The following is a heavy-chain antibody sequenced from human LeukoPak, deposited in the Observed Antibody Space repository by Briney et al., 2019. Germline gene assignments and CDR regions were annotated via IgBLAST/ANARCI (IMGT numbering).Heavy chain of an antibody. V-gene: IGHV4-34*01. CDR3: ARAPQSDYGPPWYFDL. J-gene: IGHJ2*01. CDR1: GGSFSAYY. Sequence: SETLSLTCAVYGGSFSAYYWSWIRQPPGRGLEWIGEIYHSGSTNYNPSLKSRVTISVDTSKNQFSLKLSSVTAADTAVYYCARAPQSDYGPPWYFDLWGRGTLVTVSS. CDR2: IYHSGST. D-gene: IGHD4-17*01.